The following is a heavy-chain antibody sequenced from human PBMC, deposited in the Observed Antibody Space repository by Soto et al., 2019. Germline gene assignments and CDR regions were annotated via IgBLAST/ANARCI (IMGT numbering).Heavy chain of an antibody. CDR3: AREYYDFWSGYPAFHYGMDV. Sequence: QVQLQESGPGLVKPSETLSLTCTVSGGSVSSGSYYWSWIRQPPGKGLEWIGYIYYSGSTNYNPTLKSRVNISVDTSKNQFYLKLRSVTAADTAVYYCAREYYDFWSGYPAFHYGMDVWGQGTTVTVSS. D-gene: IGHD3-3*01. CDR1: GGSVSSGSYY. J-gene: IGHJ6*02. V-gene: IGHV4-61*01. CDR2: IYYSGST.